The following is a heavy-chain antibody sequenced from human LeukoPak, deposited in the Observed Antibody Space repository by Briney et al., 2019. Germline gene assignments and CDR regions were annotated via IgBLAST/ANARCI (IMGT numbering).Heavy chain of an antibody. V-gene: IGHV3-21*01. Sequence: GGSLRLSCAASGFTFTSYSMNWVRQGPGKGLEWVSSISSTSNNIYHADSVKGRFTISRDNAKNSLYLQMNSLRAEDTAVYYCARGRIYGDKSGTYYFDYWGQGTLVTVSS. CDR1: GFTFTSYS. CDR2: ISSTSNNI. D-gene: IGHD4/OR15-4a*01. CDR3: ARGRIYGDKSGTYYFDY. J-gene: IGHJ4*02.